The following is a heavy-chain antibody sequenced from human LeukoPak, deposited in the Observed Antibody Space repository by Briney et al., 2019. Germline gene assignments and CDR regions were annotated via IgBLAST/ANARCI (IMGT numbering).Heavy chain of an antibody. Sequence: PGGSLRLSCAASGFTFSSYAMSWVRQAPGKGLEWVSAISGSGGSTYYADSVKGRFTISRDNSKNTLYLQMNSLRAEDTAVYYCAKDRLYCSSTSCHYWFDPWGQGTLVTVSS. CDR1: GFTFSSYA. D-gene: IGHD2-2*01. J-gene: IGHJ5*02. V-gene: IGHV3-23*01. CDR3: AKDRLYCSSTSCHYWFDP. CDR2: ISGSGGST.